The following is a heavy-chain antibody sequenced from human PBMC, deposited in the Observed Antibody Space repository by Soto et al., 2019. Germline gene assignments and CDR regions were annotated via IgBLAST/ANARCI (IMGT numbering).Heavy chain of an antibody. V-gene: IGHV1-69*13. CDR1: GGTFSSYA. CDR3: ARGGWWWVGVVDY. D-gene: IGHD2-21*01. Sequence: SVKVSCKASGGTFSSYAISWVRQAPGQGLEWMGGIIPIFGTANYAQKFQGRVTITADESTSTAYMELSSLRSEDTAVYYCARGGWWWVGVVDYWGQGTLVTVSS. J-gene: IGHJ4*02. CDR2: IIPIFGTA.